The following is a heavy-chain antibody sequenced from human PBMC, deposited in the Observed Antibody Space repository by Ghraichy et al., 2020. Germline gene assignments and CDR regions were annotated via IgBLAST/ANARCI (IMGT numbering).Heavy chain of an antibody. D-gene: IGHD2-15*01. CDR2: IYYSGST. CDR1: GGSISSYY. Sequence: SETLSLTCTVSGGSISSYYWSWIRQPPGKGLEWIGYIYYSGSTNYNPSLKSRVTISVDTSKNQFSLKLSSVTAADTAVYYCARELASGGSCYDYWGQGTLVTVSS. V-gene: IGHV4-59*01. CDR3: ARELASGGSCYDY. J-gene: IGHJ4*02.